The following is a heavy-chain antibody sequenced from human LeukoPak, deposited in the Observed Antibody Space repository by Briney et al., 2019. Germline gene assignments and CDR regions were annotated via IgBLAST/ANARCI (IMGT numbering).Heavy chain of an antibody. CDR3: ARGGSWNGYYFDY. Sequence: ETLSLTCTVSGGSISSGGYYWSWVRQAPGKGLEWVSAISGSGGSTYYADSVKGRFTISRDNSKNTLYLQMNSLRAEDTAVYYCARGGSWNGYYFDYWGQGTLVTVSS. J-gene: IGHJ4*02. CDR1: GGSISSGGYY. CDR2: ISGSGGST. D-gene: IGHD2-15*01. V-gene: IGHV3-23*01.